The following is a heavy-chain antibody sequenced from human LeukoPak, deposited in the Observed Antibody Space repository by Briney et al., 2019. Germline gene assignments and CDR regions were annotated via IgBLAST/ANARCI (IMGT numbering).Heavy chain of an antibody. CDR2: MSGSGGHM. J-gene: IGHJ4*02. V-gene: IGHV3-23*01. D-gene: IGHD5-12*01. CDR1: GFTFSNYG. Sequence: GGTLRLSCAASGFTFSNYGMSWVRQAPGEGLEWVSAMSGSGGHMYYTDSVKGRFTISRDNSRNTLYLQMNSLRAEDTAVYYCAKELRGYSGYDSIFDYWGQGTLVTVSS. CDR3: AKELRGYSGYDSIFDY.